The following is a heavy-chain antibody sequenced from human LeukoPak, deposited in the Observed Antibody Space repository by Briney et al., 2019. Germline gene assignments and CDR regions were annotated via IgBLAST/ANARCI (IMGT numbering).Heavy chain of an antibody. CDR1: GFSFGDYG. Sequence: GGSLRLSCATSGFSFGDYGLSWFRQAPGKGLEWVAFIRAKTYGGTTEYAASVKGRFTISRDDSKSIAYLQMNSLKTEDTAVYYCTRDQTPYYWGQGTLVTVSS. J-gene: IGHJ4*02. CDR2: IRAKTYGGTT. CDR3: TRDQTPYY. V-gene: IGHV3-49*03.